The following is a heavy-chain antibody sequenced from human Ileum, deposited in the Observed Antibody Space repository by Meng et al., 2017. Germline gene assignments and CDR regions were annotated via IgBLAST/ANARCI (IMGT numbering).Heavy chain of an antibody. CDR3: TKGCLFDF. D-gene: IGHD2-15*01. Sequence: GESLKISCIASGCNFGDYDMSWARQAPGKGLEWGGCIGGKVYPGATQYAASVKGRFTITRDDSESIVYLQMNSLKSEDTAMYYCTKGCLFDFWGQGALVTVSS. V-gene: IGHV3-49*04. J-gene: IGHJ4*02. CDR1: GCNFGDYD. CDR2: IGGKVYPGAT.